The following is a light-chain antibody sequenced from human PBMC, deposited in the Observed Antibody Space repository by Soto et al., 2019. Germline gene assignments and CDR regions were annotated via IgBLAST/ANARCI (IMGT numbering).Light chain of an antibody. V-gene: IGKV1-39*01. Sequence: DIQMPQSPSSLSASVGDRVTITCRARQSISIYLNWYQLKPGKAPNLLMYGASYLKSGVPTRFSGSSSGTDFTLSISSVQPEDFAIYYCQQTYATPEITLGQGTRVAIK. CDR2: GAS. CDR1: QSISIY. J-gene: IGKJ5*01. CDR3: QQTYATPEIT.